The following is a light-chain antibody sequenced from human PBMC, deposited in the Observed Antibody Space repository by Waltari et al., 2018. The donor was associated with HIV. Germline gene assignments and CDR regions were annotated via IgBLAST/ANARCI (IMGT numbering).Light chain of an antibody. CDR2: GAS. Sequence: VLLTQSPVTLSVYPGDRVTLSCRASQNIGSYLAWYQQKTGQSPSLLVYGASIRAPGIPARFTGSGSGTDFNLIIDGLQPDDCAVYYCHQYNDWPRCTFGQGTKVEIK. CDR3: HQYNDWPRCT. V-gene: IGKV3D-15*01. J-gene: IGKJ2*02. CDR1: QNIGSY.